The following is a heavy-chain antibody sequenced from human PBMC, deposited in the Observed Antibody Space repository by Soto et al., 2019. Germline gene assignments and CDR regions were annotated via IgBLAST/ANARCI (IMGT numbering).Heavy chain of an antibody. CDR3: ARVRVTAILRKRFGGLDY. CDR2: INHSGST. CDR1: GGSFSGYY. D-gene: IGHD2-21*02. J-gene: IGHJ4*02. Sequence: SETLSLTCAVYGGSFSGYYWSWIRQPPEKGLEWIGEINHSGSTNYNPSLKSRVTISVDTSKNQFSLKLSSVTAADTAVYYCARVRVTAILRKRFGGLDYWGQGTLVTVSS. V-gene: IGHV4-34*01.